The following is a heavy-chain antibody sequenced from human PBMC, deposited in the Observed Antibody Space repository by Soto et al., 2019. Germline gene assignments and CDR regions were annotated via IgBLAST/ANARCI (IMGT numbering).Heavy chain of an antibody. J-gene: IGHJ4*02. D-gene: IGHD5-12*01. CDR3: AGGPGVARNY. CDR2: IYHSGSS. V-gene: IGHV4-30-2*01. CDR1: GGSISSGSYS. Sequence: QLQLQESGSGLVKPAQTLSLTGAVSGGSISSGSYSWSWIREPPGKGLEWIGYIYHSGSSYYNPSLKSRVTISVDRSKNQFSLKLSSVTAADTAVYYCAGGPGVARNYWGQGTLVTVSS.